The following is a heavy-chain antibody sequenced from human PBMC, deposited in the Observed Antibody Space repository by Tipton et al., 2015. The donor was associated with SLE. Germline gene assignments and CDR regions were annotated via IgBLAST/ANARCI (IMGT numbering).Heavy chain of an antibody. J-gene: IGHJ1*01. V-gene: IGHV3-21*01. CDR3: ARGGVGATEYFQH. D-gene: IGHD1-26*01. Sequence: SLRLSCAASGFTFSSYSMNWVRQAPGKGLEWVSSISSSSSYIYYADSVKGRFTISRDNAKNSLYLQMNSLRAEDTAVYYCARGGVGATEYFQHWGQGTLVTVSS. CDR2: ISSSSSYI. CDR1: GFTFSSYS.